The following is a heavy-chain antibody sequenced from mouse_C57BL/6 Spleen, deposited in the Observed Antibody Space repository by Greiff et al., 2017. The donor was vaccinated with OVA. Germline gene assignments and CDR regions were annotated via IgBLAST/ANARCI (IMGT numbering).Heavy chain of an antibody. J-gene: IGHJ2*01. CDR3: ARLTTVVDYFDY. D-gene: IGHD1-1*01. V-gene: IGHV5-6*01. Sequence: EVKLVESGGDLVKPGGSLKLSCAASGFTFSSYGMSWVRQTPDKRLEWVATISSGGSYTYYPDSVKGRFTISRDNAKNTLYLQMSSLKSEDTAMYYCARLTTVVDYFDYWGQGTTLTGSS. CDR1: GFTFSSYG. CDR2: ISSGGSYT.